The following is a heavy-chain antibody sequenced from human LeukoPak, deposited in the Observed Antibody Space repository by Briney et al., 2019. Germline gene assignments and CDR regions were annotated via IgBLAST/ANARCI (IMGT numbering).Heavy chain of an antibody. Sequence: GGSLRLSCAASGFTFSTSAMNWVRQVPGKGLEWVSSIDYDSSHIYYAASVRGRFTISRDNARDSVYLQMDSLRVEDTAVYYCTRDPLRNLRVGHYDYWGQGTLVAVSS. CDR2: IDYDSSHI. CDR1: GFTFSTSA. V-gene: IGHV3-21*01. J-gene: IGHJ4*02. CDR3: TRDPLRNLRVGHYDY. D-gene: IGHD3-3*01.